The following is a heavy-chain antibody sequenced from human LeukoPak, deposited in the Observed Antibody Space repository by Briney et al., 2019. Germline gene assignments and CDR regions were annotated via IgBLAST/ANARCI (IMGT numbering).Heavy chain of an antibody. V-gene: IGHV4-59*08. CDR3: ARHMNGGTHPLDH. CDR2: IYYSGRT. D-gene: IGHD2-8*01. J-gene: IGHJ4*02. CDR1: GGSINNYY. Sequence: SETLSPTCTVSGGSINNYYWTWIRQPPGKGLEWIAHIYYSGRTTYNPSLKSRVTISVDTTKNQFSLKLTSVTAADTAVYYCARHMNGGTHPLDHWGQGTLVTVSS.